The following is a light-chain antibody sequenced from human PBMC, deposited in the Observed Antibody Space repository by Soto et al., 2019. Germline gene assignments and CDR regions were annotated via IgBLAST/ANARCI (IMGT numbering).Light chain of an antibody. CDR1: SSDVGS. CDR3: SSSAGGYTWV. Sequence: QSALTQPASVSGSPGQSITISCTGTSSDVGSWYQQHPGKAPKLMIYEGTKRPSGVSNRFSGSKSGNTASLTVSGLQAEDEADYYCSSSAGGYTWVFGGGTKLTVL. V-gene: IGLV2-14*02. CDR2: EGT. J-gene: IGLJ3*02.